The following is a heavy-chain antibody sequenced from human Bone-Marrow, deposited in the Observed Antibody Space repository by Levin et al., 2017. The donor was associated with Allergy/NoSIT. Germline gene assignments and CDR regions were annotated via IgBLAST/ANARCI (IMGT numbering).Heavy chain of an antibody. CDR3: ARDDEGDCPPGLDD. Sequence: SETLSLTCSVSAASINTYHWNWIRQPPGKRLEWIGYVSDSGSTKYNPSPKNRGTTSVDTSKRQSSLKVTSVTAADSAVYYCARDDEGDCPPGLDDWGQGTLVTVSS. CDR2: VSDSGST. D-gene: IGHD4-17*01. CDR1: AASINTYH. V-gene: IGHV4-59*01. J-gene: IGHJ4*02.